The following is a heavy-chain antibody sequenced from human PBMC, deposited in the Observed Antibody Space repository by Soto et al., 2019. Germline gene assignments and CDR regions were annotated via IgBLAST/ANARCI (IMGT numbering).Heavy chain of an antibody. J-gene: IGHJ3*02. CDR1: GFTFSSYV. CDR3: AKDRRLLGPDAFDI. Sequence: GGSLRLSCAASGFTFSSYVMHWVRQAPGKGLEWVAVISYDGSNKYYADSVKGRFTISRDNSKNTLYLQMNSLRAEDTAVYYCAKDRRLLGPDAFDIWGQGTMVTVSS. D-gene: IGHD3-22*01. CDR2: ISYDGSNK. V-gene: IGHV3-30*18.